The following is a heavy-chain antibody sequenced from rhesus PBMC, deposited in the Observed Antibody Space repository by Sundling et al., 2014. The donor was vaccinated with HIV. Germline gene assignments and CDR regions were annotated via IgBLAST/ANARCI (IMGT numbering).Heavy chain of an antibody. D-gene: IGHD5-24*01. J-gene: IGHJ4*01. CDR3: AKADIDTAGPDY. Sequence: EVQLVESEGGLVQPGGSLRLSCAASGFTFSSYGMYWVRQAPGKGLEWISAISSGGGNTYYADSVKGRFTISRDNSKNTLSLQMNSLRAEDTAVYYCAKADIDTAGPDYWGQGVLVTVSS. CDR2: ISSGGGNT. CDR1: GFTFSSYG. V-gene: IGHV3S42*01.